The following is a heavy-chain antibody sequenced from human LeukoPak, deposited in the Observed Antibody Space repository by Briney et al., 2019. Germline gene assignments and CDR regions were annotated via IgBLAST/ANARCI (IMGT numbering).Heavy chain of an antibody. CDR2: ISNSSSTI. CDR1: GFTFSSYS. V-gene: IGHV3-48*01. J-gene: IGHJ4*02. CDR3: ASLATRNI. Sequence: PGGSLRLSCAASGFTFSSYSMNWVRQAPGKGLEWVSSISNSSSTIYYADSVKGRFTISRDNAKNSLYLQMNSLRAEDTAVYYCASLATRNIWGQGTLVTVSS.